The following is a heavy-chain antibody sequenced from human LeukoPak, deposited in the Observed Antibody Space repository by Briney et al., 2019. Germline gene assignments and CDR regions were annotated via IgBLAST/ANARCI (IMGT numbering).Heavy chain of an antibody. CDR1: GGSISSYY. Sequence: PSETLSLTCTVSGGSISSYYWSWIRQPAGKGLEWIGRIYTSGSTNYNPSLKSRVTISVDTSKNQFSLKLNSVTAADTAVYYCARGGGDTAMEDNWFDPWGQGTLVTVSS. CDR2: IYTSGST. V-gene: IGHV4-4*07. D-gene: IGHD5-18*01. CDR3: ARGGGDTAMEDNWFDP. J-gene: IGHJ5*02.